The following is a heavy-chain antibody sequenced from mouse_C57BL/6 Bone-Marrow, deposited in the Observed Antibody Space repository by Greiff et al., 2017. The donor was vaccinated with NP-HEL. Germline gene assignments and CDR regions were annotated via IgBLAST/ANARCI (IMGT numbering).Heavy chain of an antibody. CDR3: ARWDLPSRMDY. J-gene: IGHJ4*01. CDR1: GYTFTRYW. CDR2: IYPSDSET. Sequence: QVQLQQPGAELVRPGSSVKLSCKASGYTFTRYWMDWVKQRPGQGLEWIGNIYPSDSETHYNQKFKDKATLTVDKSSSTAYMQLSSLTSEDSAVYYCARWDLPSRMDYWGQGTSVTVSS. D-gene: IGHD5-5*01. V-gene: IGHV1-61*01.